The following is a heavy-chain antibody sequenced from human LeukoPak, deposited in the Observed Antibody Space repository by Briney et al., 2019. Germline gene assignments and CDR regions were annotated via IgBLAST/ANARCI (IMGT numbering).Heavy chain of an antibody. CDR1: GFTFSSYA. V-gene: IGHV3-23*01. J-gene: IGHJ4*02. D-gene: IGHD3-22*01. CDR3: AKEGGRYYDSSGNY. CDR2: ISGSGGAT. Sequence: GGSLRLSCAASGFTFSSYAMSWVRQAPGKGLEWVSAISGSGGATYYADSVKGRFTISRHNSKNTLYLQMNSLRAEATAVFYCAKEGGRYYDSSGNYWGQGALVTVSS.